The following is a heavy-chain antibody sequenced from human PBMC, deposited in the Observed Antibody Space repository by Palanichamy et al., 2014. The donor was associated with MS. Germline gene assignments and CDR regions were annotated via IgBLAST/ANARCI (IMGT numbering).Heavy chain of an antibody. CDR2: IYSGGSA. CDR3: ARGLARAFDV. CDR1: GFNVSTKF. V-gene: IGHV3-66*02. J-gene: IGHJ3*01. Sequence: QLVEVWGRAWSXRGESLRLSCEVSGFNVSTKFVNWVRQAPGKGLEWVAAIYSGGSAFYADSVEGRFTISRDISENTLYLQLNSLRPDDTAMYFCARGLARAFDVWGPGTMVTVSS.